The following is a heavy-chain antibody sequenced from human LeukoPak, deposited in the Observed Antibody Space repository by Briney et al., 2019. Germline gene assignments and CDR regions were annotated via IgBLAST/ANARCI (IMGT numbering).Heavy chain of an antibody. V-gene: IGHV3-30*04. CDR3: ARAPLHSNGWSFDY. CDR1: EFTFSSFT. Sequence: RGSLRLSCAASEFTFSSFTMHWVRQAPGKGLEWVAVLSYDGKNKYYADSVKGRFTISRDNSKNTLYLQMNSLRPEDTAVYYCARAPLHSNGWSFDYWGQGTLVTVST. J-gene: IGHJ4*02. D-gene: IGHD6-19*01. CDR2: LSYDGKNK.